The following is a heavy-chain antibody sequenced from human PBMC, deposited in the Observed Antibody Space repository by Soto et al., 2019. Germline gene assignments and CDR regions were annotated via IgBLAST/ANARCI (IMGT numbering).Heavy chain of an antibody. J-gene: IGHJ4*02. CDR1: GFSLSTTGVG. Sequence: QITLKESGPTLVKPTQSLTLTCTFSGFSLSTTGVGVGWIRQPPGKALEWLALIFWDDDKRYSPSLKSRLTITKDTSKNQVVLTMTNMDPVDTATYYCASSTGYRIFDCWGQGTLVAVSS. CDR3: ASSTGYRIFDC. V-gene: IGHV2-5*02. D-gene: IGHD3-9*01. CDR2: IFWDDDK.